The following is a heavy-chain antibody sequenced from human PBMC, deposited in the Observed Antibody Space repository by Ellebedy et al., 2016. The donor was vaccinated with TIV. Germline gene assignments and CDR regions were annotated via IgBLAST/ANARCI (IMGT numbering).Heavy chain of an antibody. CDR1: GFTFSSYG. V-gene: IGHV3-33*01. D-gene: IGHD3-10*02. J-gene: IGHJ2*01. Sequence: GGSLRLSCAASGFTFSSYGMHWVRQAPGKGLEWVAVIYYGGGKEDYGDSVKGRFTISRDNSKNRLYLQMNRLRTEDTAVYYCARASFYDVDLSGWYFDLWGRGTLVTVSS. CDR2: IYYGGGKE. CDR3: ARASFYDVDLSGWYFDL.